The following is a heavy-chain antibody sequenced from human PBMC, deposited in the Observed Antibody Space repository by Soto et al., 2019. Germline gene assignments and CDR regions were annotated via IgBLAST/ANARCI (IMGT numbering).Heavy chain of an antibody. CDR2: INPNGGST. CDR3: AAEDSSGYYFDY. D-gene: IGHD3-22*01. CDR1: GYTLTNFY. Sequence: ASVKVSCKASGYTLTNFYIHWVRQAPGQGLEWIGIINPNGGSTNYAHNFQGRVTITRDMSTSTAYMELSSLRSEDTAVYYCAAEDSSGYYFDYWGQGTLVTVSS. J-gene: IGHJ4*02. V-gene: IGHV1-46*01.